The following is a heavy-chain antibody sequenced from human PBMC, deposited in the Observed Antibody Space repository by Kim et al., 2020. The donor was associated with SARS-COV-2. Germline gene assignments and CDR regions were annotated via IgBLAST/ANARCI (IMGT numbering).Heavy chain of an antibody. J-gene: IGHJ4*02. CDR1: GFTFSSYA. D-gene: IGHD3-22*01. Sequence: GGSLRLSCAASGFTFSSYAMHWVRQAPGKGLEWVAVISNDGSNKYYADSVKGRFTISRDNSKNTLYLQMNSLRAEDTAVYYCARDGPHDPRYVSSGSLDYWGQGTLVTVSS. CDR3: ARDGPHDPRYVSSGSLDY. CDR2: ISNDGSNK. V-gene: IGHV3-30-3*01.